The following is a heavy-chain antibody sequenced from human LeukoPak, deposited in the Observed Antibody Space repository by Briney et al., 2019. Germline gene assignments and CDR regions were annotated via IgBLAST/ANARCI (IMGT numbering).Heavy chain of an antibody. CDR2: IIPIFGTA. V-gene: IGHV1-69*13. J-gene: IGHJ5*02. CDR1: GGTFSTYT. Sequence: GASVKVSCKASGGTFSTYTINWVRQAPGLGLEWMGGIIPIFGTANYAQKFQGRVTITADESTSSAYMELSSLRFEDTAVHYCARDLTMVRGARYRPYNWFDAWGQGTLVTVSP. CDR3: ARDLTMVRGARYRPYNWFDA. D-gene: IGHD3-10*01.